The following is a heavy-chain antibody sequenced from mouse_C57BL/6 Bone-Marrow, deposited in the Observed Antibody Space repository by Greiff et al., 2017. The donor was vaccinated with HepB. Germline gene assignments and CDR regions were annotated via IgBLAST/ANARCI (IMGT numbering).Heavy chain of an antibody. D-gene: IGHD1-1*01. Sequence: EVQLQQSGGGLVQPGGSLSLSCAASGFTFTDYYMSWVRQPPGKALEWLGFIRNKANGYTTEYSASVKGRFTISRDNSQSILYLQMNALRAEDSATYYCARWKGYYYGLDYWGQGTSVTVSS. CDR2: IRNKANGYTT. J-gene: IGHJ4*01. V-gene: IGHV7-3*01. CDR3: ARWKGYYYGLDY. CDR1: GFTFTDYY.